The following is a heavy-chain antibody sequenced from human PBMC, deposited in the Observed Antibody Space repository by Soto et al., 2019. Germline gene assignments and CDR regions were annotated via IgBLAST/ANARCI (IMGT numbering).Heavy chain of an antibody. Sequence: SVKVSCKASGGTFSSYAISWVRQAPGQGLEWMGGIIPIFGTANYAQKFQGRVTITADESTSTAYMELSSLRSEDTAVYYCARVLVRSSSWYLGKGYYFDYWGQGTLVTVSS. D-gene: IGHD6-13*01. CDR1: GGTFSSYA. CDR3: ARVLVRSSSWYLGKGYYFDY. V-gene: IGHV1-69*13. CDR2: IIPIFGTA. J-gene: IGHJ4*02.